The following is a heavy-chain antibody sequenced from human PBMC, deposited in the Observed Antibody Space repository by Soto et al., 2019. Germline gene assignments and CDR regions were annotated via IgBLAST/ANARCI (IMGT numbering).Heavy chain of an antibody. D-gene: IGHD3-22*01. Sequence: QVQLQQWGAGLLKPSETLSLTCAVYGGSFSGYYWSWIRQPPGKGLEWIGEINHSGSTNYNPSLKSRVTISVDTSKNQVSLKLSSVTAADTAVYYCVRVEPYDSSGYFDYWGQGTLVTVFS. CDR3: VRVEPYDSSGYFDY. V-gene: IGHV4-34*01. J-gene: IGHJ4*02. CDR2: INHSGST. CDR1: GGSFSGYY.